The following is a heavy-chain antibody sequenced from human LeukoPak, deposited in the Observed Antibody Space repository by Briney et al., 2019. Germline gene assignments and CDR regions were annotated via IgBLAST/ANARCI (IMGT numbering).Heavy chain of an antibody. Sequence: ASVKVSCKASGFTFTSYGFSWVRQAPGQGLEWMGWISAYNGNTNYAQKLQGRVTMNTDTSTSTAYMELRSLILDDTAIYYCARVSSSWYYFDYWGQGTLVTVSS. CDR1: GFTFTSYG. J-gene: IGHJ4*02. V-gene: IGHV1-18*01. CDR2: ISAYNGNT. CDR3: ARVSSSWYYFDY. D-gene: IGHD6-13*01.